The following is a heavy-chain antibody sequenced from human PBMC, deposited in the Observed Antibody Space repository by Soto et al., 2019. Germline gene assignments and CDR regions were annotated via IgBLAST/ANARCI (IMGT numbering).Heavy chain of an antibody. J-gene: IGHJ4*02. V-gene: IGHV1-18*01. Sequence: ASVKVSCKASGYTFTSYGISWVRQAPGQGLEWMGWTSAYNGNTNYAQKLQGRVTMTTDTSTSTAYMELRSLRSDDTAVYYCSRGFYGSGSYQFDFWAQGTLVTVSS. CDR1: GYTFTSYG. CDR3: SRGFYGSGSYQFDF. CDR2: TSAYNGNT. D-gene: IGHD3-10*01.